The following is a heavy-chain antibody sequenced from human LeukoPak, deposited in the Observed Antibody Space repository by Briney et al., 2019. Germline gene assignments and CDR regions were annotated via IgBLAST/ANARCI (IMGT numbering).Heavy chain of an antibody. CDR1: GFTFSDYY. Sequence: PGGSLRLSCAASGFTFSDYYMSWIRQAPGKGLEWVSYISSSGSTIYYADSLKGRFTISRDNAKNSLYLQMNSLRAEDTAVYYCAGVDAAMPDAFDIWGQGTTVTVSS. J-gene: IGHJ3*02. CDR3: AGVDAAMPDAFDI. D-gene: IGHD5-18*01. CDR2: ISSSGSTI. V-gene: IGHV3-11*04.